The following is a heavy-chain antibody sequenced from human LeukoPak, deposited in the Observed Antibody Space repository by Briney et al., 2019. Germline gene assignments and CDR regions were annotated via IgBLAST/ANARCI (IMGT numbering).Heavy chain of an antibody. V-gene: IGHV4-34*01. CDR2: INHSGST. D-gene: IGHD1-26*01. CDR1: GGSFSGYY. J-gene: IGHJ6*02. CDR3: ARALRVGPYYYGMDV. Sequence: PSETLSLTCAVYGGSFSGYYWSWIRQPPGKGLEWIGEINHSGSTNYNPSLKSRVTISVDTSKNQFSLKLSSVTAADTAVYYCARALRVGPYYYGMDVWGQGTTVTVSS.